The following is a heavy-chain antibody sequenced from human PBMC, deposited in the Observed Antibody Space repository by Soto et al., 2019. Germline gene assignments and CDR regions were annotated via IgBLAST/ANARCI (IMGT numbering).Heavy chain of an antibody. CDR2: LYYRGST. V-gene: IGHV4-39*01. J-gene: IGHJ4*02. CDR1: GGSISSSRSYY. CDR3: ARHESLAAARDY. Sequence: PSETLSLTCIVSGGSISSSRSYYWGWIRQPPGKGLEWVGSLYYRGSTYYNPSLKSRVTISVDTAKNHFSLKLTSVTAADTAVYFCARHESLAAARDYWGQRILVTVSS.